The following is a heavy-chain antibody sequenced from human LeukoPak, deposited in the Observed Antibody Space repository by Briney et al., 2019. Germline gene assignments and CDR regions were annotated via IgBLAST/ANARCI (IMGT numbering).Heavy chain of an antibody. J-gene: IGHJ6*03. Sequence: PSETLSLTCAVYGGSFSGYYWSWIRQPPGKGLEWIGEINHSGSTNYNPSLKSRVTISVDTSKNQFSLKLSSVTAADTAMYYCARGYLTYGSGSRPYYYYYMDVWGKGTTVTVSS. CDR2: INHSGST. CDR1: GGSFSGYY. CDR3: ARGYLTYGSGSRPYYYYYMDV. D-gene: IGHD3-10*01. V-gene: IGHV4-34*01.